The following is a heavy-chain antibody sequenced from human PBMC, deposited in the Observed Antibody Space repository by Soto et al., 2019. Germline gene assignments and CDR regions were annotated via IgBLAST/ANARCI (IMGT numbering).Heavy chain of an antibody. J-gene: IGHJ3*02. CDR2: IYPGDSDT. Sequence: PGESLNISCKGSGYSFTSYCIGWVRQMPGKGLEWMGIIYPGDSDTRYSPSFQGQVTISADKSISTAYLQWSSLKASDTAMYYCARTVKTTVTNEFDIWGQQTMVTVSS. V-gene: IGHV5-51*01. CDR3: ARTVKTTVTNEFDI. D-gene: IGHD4-17*01. CDR1: GYSFTSYC.